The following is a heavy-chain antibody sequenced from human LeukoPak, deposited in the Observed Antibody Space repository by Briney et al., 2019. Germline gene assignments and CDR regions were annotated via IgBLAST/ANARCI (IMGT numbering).Heavy chain of an antibody. V-gene: IGHV1-2*02. J-gene: IGHJ4*02. D-gene: IGHD3-22*01. CDR1: GYTFTGYY. CDR2: INPNSGGT. Sequence: ASVKVPCKASGYTFTGYYVHWVRQAPGQGLEWMGWINPNSGGTNYAQKFQGRVTMTRDTSISTAYMELSRLRSDDTAVYYCARAELRRAYYYDSSGYYYVYWGQGTLVTVSS. CDR3: ARAELRRAYYYDSSGYYYVY.